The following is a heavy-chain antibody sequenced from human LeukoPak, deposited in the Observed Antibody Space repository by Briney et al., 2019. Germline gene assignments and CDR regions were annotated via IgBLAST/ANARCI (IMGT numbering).Heavy chain of an antibody. J-gene: IGHJ4*02. D-gene: IGHD5-18*01. V-gene: IGHV4-38-2*01. CDR3: ARAWIQLDY. Sequence: SETLSLTCAVSGYSISSGYYWGWIRQPPGKGLEWIGSIYHSGSTNYNPSLKSRVTISVDTSKNQFSLKLSSVTAADTAVYYCARAWIQLDYWGQGTLVTVSS. CDR1: GYSISSGYY. CDR2: IYHSGST.